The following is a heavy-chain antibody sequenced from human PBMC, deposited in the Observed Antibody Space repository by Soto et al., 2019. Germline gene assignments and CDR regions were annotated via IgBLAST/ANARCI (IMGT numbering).Heavy chain of an antibody. D-gene: IGHD2-2*02. V-gene: IGHV3-21*01. CDR2: ISSRSDI. CDR1: GFTFSTYS. CDR3: AREYTAWPLAYGLDV. J-gene: IGHJ6*02. Sequence: PGGSLRLSCVGSGFTFSTYSINWVRQAPGKGLEWVSSISSRSDIYCADSVKGRFTISRDNAKNSVSLQMNSLRAEDTAVYYCAREYTAWPLAYGLDVWGQGTTVTVSS.